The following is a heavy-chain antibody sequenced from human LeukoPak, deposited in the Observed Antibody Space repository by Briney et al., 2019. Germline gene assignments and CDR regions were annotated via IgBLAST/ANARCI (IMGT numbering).Heavy chain of an antibody. Sequence: GGSLRLSCAASGFTFSSYEMNWVRQAPGKGLEWVSYMSSRGSIIFYADSVKGRFTISRDNAKNSLYLQMDSLRVEDTAVYYCARGAAGGMYNWFDPWGQGTLVTVYS. V-gene: IGHV3-48*03. J-gene: IGHJ5*02. CDR1: GFTFSSYE. CDR3: ARGAAGGMYNWFDP. CDR2: MSSRGSII. D-gene: IGHD6-13*01.